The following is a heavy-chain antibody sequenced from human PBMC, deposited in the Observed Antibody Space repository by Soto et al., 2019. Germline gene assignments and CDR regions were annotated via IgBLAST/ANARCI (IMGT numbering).Heavy chain of an antibody. CDR2: INAGNGDT. J-gene: IGHJ4*02. V-gene: IGHV1-3*01. CDR1: GYTFTNYG. D-gene: IGHD3-22*01. CDR3: ARTGHSGSYDY. Sequence: GASVKVSWKASGYTFTNYGIHWVRQAPGQRLEWMGWINAGNGDTKYSENFQGRVTITRDTSASTAYLDLSSLSSEDTAFYYCARTGHSGSYDYWGQGTLVTVSS.